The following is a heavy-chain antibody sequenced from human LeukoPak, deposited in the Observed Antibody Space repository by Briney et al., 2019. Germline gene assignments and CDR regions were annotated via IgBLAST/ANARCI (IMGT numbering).Heavy chain of an antibody. CDR2: IISQSNGGTT. J-gene: IGHJ4*02. Sequence: GGSLRLSCAASGFTFSNAWMSCVRQAPGKWREWVGRIISQSNGGTTDYAAPVKGRFTISRDDSKNTLYLQMNSLRTEDTAVYYCTSTEELAYCGGDCYSSFDSWGQGTLVTVSS. CDR3: TSTEELAYCGGDCYSSFDS. D-gene: IGHD2-21*02. V-gene: IGHV3-15*01. CDR1: GFTFSNAW.